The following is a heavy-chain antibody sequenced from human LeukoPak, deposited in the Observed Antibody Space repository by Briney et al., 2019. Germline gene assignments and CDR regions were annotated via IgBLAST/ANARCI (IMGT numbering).Heavy chain of an antibody. D-gene: IGHD6-13*01. CDR1: GFRFSSYA. Sequence: GGSLRLACAASGFRFSSYAMSWVRQAPGKGLEWVSAISGSGVSTYYADSVKGRFTVSRDNSKNTLYLQMSSLRAEDTAVYYCARGRGIAAAFGFFDYWGQGALVTVSS. CDR3: ARGRGIAAAFGFFDY. CDR2: ISGSGVST. V-gene: IGHV3-23*01. J-gene: IGHJ4*02.